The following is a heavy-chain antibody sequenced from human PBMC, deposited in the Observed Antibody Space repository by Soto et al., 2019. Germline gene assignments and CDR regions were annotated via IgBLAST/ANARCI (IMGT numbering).Heavy chain of an antibody. D-gene: IGHD5-18*01. Sequence: QVQLQESGPGLVKPSQTLSLTCTVSGGSISSGDYYWSWIRQPPGKGLEWIGYIYYSGSTYYNPSLKSRVTIPVDTSKNQFSLKLSSVTAADTAVYYCARGPAYVDTAYDYWGQGTLVTVSS. J-gene: IGHJ4*02. CDR1: GGSISSGDYY. CDR2: IYYSGST. CDR3: ARGPAYVDTAYDY. V-gene: IGHV4-30-4*01.